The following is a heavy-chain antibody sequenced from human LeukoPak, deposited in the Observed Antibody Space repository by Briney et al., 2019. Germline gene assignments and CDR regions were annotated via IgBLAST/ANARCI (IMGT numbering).Heavy chain of an antibody. V-gene: IGHV5-10-1*01. CDR2: IDPSDSYT. Sequence: GESLRISCKGSGYSFTSCWISWVRQMPGKGLEWMGRIDPSDSYTNYSPSFQGHVTISADKSISTAYLQWSSLKASDTAMYYCASGQGVGVYFDYWGQGTLVTVSS. D-gene: IGHD2-15*01. J-gene: IGHJ4*02. CDR3: ASGQGVGVYFDY. CDR1: GYSFTSCW.